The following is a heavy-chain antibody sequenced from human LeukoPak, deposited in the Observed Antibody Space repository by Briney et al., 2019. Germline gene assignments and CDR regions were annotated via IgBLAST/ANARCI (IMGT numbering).Heavy chain of an antibody. V-gene: IGHV3-23*01. J-gene: IGHJ4*02. CDR1: GFTFSSYA. Sequence: GGSLRLSCVVSGFTFSSYAMSWVRQAPGKGLEWVSGISGSGGSTYYADSVKGRFALSRDNSKNTVYLQMNSLRADDTAVYYCAKTRGYCSGGTCYCDYWGQGTLVTVSS. D-gene: IGHD2-15*01. CDR2: ISGSGGST. CDR3: AKTRGYCSGGTCYCDY.